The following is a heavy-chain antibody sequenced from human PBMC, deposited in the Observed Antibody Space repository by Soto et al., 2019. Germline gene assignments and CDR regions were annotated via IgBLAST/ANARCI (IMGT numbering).Heavy chain of an antibody. CDR1: GDSVSSNSAG. CDR3: ARGEQYSGRIFDY. Sequence: SQTLSLTCAITGDSVSSNSAGWSWVRQSPSGGLEWLGRTYYRSKWYYEYAVSVRGRITINPDTSKNQYSLQLNSVTPEGTAVYFCARGEQYSGRIFDYWGQGTLVTVS. CDR2: TYYRSKWYY. J-gene: IGHJ4*01. V-gene: IGHV6-1*01. D-gene: IGHD1-26*01.